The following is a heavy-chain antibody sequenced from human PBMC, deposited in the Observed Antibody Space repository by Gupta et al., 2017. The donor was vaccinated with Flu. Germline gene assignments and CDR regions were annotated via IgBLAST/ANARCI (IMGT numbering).Heavy chain of an antibody. V-gene: IGHV3-21*01. J-gene: IGHJ6*02. Sequence: EVQLVESGGGLVKPGGSLRLSCAASGFTFSSYSMNWVRQAPGKGLEWVSSISSSSSYIYYADSVKGRFTISRDNAKNSLYLQMNSLRAEDTAVYYCARGTNFGEHYYGMDVWGQGTTVTVSS. D-gene: IGHD3-10*01. CDR2: ISSSSSYI. CDR1: GFTFSSYS. CDR3: ARGTNFGEHYYGMDV.